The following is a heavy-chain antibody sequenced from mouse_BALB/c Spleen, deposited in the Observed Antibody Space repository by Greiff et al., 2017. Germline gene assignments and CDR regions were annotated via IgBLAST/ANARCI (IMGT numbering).Heavy chain of an antibody. J-gene: IGHJ2*01. CDR2: INPSTGYT. CDR1: GYTFTSYW. CDR3: ARGSRGYFDY. Sequence: QVQLQQSGAELAKPGASVKMSCKASGYTFTSYWMHWVKQRPGQGLEWIGYINPSTGYTEYNQKFKDKATLTADKSSSTAYMQLSSLTSEDSAVYYCARGSRGYFDYWGQGTTLTVAS. V-gene: IGHV1-7*01.